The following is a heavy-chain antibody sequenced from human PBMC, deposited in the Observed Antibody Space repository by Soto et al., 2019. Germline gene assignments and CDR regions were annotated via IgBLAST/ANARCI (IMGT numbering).Heavy chain of an antibody. J-gene: IGHJ6*02. Sequence: QVQLQESGPGLVKPSETLSLICIVSGDSVTFGHYYWSWIRQPPGKGLEWIGHIFFTGATNYSPSLKSRVTMSVDSSKSQFSLNLTSVTAADSAIYFCARARSDSAGNSLGRRLDVWGHGTTVTVSS. CDR1: GDSVTFGHYY. D-gene: IGHD3-10*01. V-gene: IGHV4-61*01. CDR2: IFFTGAT. CDR3: ARARSDSAGNSLGRRLDV.